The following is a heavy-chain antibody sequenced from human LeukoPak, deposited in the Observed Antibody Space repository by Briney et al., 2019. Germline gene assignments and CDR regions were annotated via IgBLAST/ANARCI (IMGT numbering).Heavy chain of an antibody. CDR2: VWHDGSKE. CDR1: GLTFSRYG. V-gene: IGHV3-33*06. CDR3: VKDEVTMVRGVPNYYFDY. Sequence: GGSLRLSCAASGLTFSRYGIHWVRQAPGKGLEWVAIVWHDGSKEYYADSVKGRFTISRDNSKNTLYLQMNSLSAEDTAVYYCVKDEVTMVRGVPNYYFDYWGQGTLVTVSS. D-gene: IGHD3-10*01. J-gene: IGHJ4*02.